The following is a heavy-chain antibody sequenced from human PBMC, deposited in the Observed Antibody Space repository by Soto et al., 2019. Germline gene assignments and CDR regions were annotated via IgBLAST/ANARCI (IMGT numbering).Heavy chain of an antibody. D-gene: IGHD2-15*01. Sequence: QVQLVQSGAEVKKPGASVKVSCKASGYTFTSYYMHWVRKAPGQGLEWMGIINPSGGSTSYAQKFQGRVTMTRDTSTSTVYMELSSLRSEDTAVYYCARDDGEYCSGGSCRPFDYWGQGTLVTVSS. J-gene: IGHJ4*02. CDR3: ARDDGEYCSGGSCRPFDY. V-gene: IGHV1-46*03. CDR2: INPSGGST. CDR1: GYTFTSYY.